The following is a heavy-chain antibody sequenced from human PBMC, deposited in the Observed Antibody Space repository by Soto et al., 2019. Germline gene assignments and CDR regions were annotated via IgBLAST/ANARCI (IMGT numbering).Heavy chain of an antibody. V-gene: IGHV1-69*12. Sequence: VQLVQSGAEVKKPGSSVKVSCKASGCTFSSYSISWVRQAPGKGLEWMGGIIPIFGTANYAQKFQGRVTITADDSTSTAYMELGSLRSDDTAVYYCARQSVGYGVLVPSNWFDPWVEGTLVNFSS. D-gene: IGHD2-2*01. J-gene: IGHJ5*02. CDR2: IIPIFGTA. CDR3: ARQSVGYGVLVPSNWFDP. CDR1: GCTFSSYS.